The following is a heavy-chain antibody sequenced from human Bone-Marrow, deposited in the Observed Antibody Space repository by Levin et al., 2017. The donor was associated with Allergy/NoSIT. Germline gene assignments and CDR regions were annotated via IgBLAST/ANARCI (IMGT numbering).Heavy chain of an antibody. D-gene: IGHD7-27*01. CDR3: AKSANWGSGYYYYYGMDV. CDR2: ISYDGSNK. V-gene: IGHV3-30*18. J-gene: IGHJ6*02. Sequence: GGSLRLSCAASGFTFSSYGMHWVRQAPGKGLEWVAVISYDGSNKYYADSVKGRFTISRDNSKNTLYLQMNSLRAEDTAVYYCAKSANWGSGYYYYYGMDVWGQGTTVTVSS. CDR1: GFTFSSYG.